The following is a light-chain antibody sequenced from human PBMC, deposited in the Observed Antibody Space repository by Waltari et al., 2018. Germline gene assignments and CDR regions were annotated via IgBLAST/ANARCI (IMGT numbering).Light chain of an antibody. Sequence: DIQLTQPPSSLSASVGDRVTINCRASQDINGALAWFQHQPGKAPKTLIYDISTRQSGVPSRFGGSGSGTDFTLTIDSLQPDDFATYYCQHYYYYPFTFGGGTKVEVK. CDR2: DIS. CDR3: QHYYYYPFT. J-gene: IGKJ4*01. V-gene: IGKV1-16*01. CDR1: QDINGA.